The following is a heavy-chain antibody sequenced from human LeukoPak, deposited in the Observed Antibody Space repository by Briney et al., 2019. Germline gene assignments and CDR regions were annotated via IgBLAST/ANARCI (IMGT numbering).Heavy chain of an antibody. V-gene: IGHV3-7*01. CDR1: SRYY. J-gene: IGHJ4*02. Sequence: SRYYWGWVRQPPGKGLEWVANIKQDGSEKDYVDSVKGRFTISRDNSKNTLYLQMNSLRAEDTAVYYCAKDTEGADDYVPFDYWGQGTLVTVSS. CDR3: AKDTEGADDYVPFDY. CDR2: IKQDGSEK. D-gene: IGHD4-17*01.